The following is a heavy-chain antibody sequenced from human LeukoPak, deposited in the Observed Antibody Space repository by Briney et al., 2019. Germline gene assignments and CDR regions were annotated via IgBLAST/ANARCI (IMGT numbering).Heavy chain of an antibody. J-gene: IGHJ3*02. CDR1: GGSISSSSYY. Sequence: SETLSLTCTVSGGSISSSSYYWGWIRQPPGKGLEWIGSIYYSGSTYYNPSLKSRVTISVDTSKNQFSLKLSSVTAADTAVYYCARGDGFRNAFDIWGQGTMVTVSS. CDR3: ARGDGFRNAFDI. D-gene: IGHD5-24*01. CDR2: IYYSGST. V-gene: IGHV4-39*07.